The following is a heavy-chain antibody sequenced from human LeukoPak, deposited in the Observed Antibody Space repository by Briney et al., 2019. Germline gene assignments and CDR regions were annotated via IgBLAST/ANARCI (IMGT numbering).Heavy chain of an antibody. CDR2: INHSGST. CDR1: GGSFSGYY. V-gene: IGHV4-34*01. CDR3: ARLYFSRNVFIPARWDY. D-gene: IGHD3-3*01. J-gene: IGHJ4*02. Sequence: PSETLSLTCAVYGGSFSGYYWSWIRQPPGKGLEWIGEINHSGSTNYNPSLKSRVTISVDTFKNQFSLKLSSVTAADTAVYYCARLYFSRNVFIPARWDYWGQGTLVTVSS.